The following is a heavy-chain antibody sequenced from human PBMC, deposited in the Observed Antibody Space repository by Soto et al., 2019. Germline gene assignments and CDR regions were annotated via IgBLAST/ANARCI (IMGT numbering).Heavy chain of an antibody. D-gene: IGHD3-10*01. V-gene: IGHV4-59*12. CDR1: GGSISSYY. CDR2: IYYSGST. J-gene: IGHJ4*02. Sequence: PSETLSLTCTVSGGSISSYYWSWIRHPPGKGLEWIGYIYYSGSTNYNPSLKSRVTISVDTSKNQFSLKLSPVTAADTAVYYCARDGGRWYGSGSYYFDYWGQGTLVTSPQ. CDR3: ARDGGRWYGSGSYYFDY.